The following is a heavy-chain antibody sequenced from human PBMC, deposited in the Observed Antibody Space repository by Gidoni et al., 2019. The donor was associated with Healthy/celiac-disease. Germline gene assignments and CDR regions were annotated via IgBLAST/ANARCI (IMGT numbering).Heavy chain of an antibody. CDR2: IRSKAYGGTT. CDR1: GFTVGDYA. CDR3: TRVIAAAGTYFDY. V-gene: IGHV3-49*03. D-gene: IGHD6-13*01. Sequence: EVQLVESGGGLVQPGRSLRLSCTASGFTVGDYAMSWFRQAPGKGLEWVGFIRSKAYGGTTEYAASVKGRFTISRDDSKSIAYLQMNSLKTEDTAVYYCTRVIAAAGTYFDYWGQGTLVTVSS. J-gene: IGHJ4*02.